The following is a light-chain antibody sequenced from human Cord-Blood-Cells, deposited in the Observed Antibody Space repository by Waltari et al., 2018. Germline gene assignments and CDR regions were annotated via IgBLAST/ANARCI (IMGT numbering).Light chain of an antibody. CDR2: YDD. J-gene: IGLJ3*02. V-gene: IGLV1-36*01. Sequence: QSVLTPPPSVSEAPRQRVTIPCSGSSSNIGTNAVNWYQQLPGKAPKLLIYYDDLRPSGVSDRFPGSKSGTSASLAISGLQSEDEADYYCAAWDDSLNGWVFGGGTKLTVL. CDR3: AAWDDSLNGWV. CDR1: SSNIGTNA.